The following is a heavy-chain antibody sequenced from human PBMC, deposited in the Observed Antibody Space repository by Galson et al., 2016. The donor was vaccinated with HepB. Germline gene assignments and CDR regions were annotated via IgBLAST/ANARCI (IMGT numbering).Heavy chain of an antibody. CDR1: GDSISSTSYY. CDR2: ISYSGST. D-gene: IGHD1-1*01. J-gene: IGHJ4*02. Sequence: ETLSLTCTVSGDSISSTSYYRGWIRQPPGKGLEWIGSISYSGSTYYNPSLKSRVTISANTSKKQFSLKLSSVTAADTAVYYCARRYNWNDTLFDYWGQGTLVTVSS. V-gene: IGHV4-39*01. CDR3: ARRYNWNDTLFDY.